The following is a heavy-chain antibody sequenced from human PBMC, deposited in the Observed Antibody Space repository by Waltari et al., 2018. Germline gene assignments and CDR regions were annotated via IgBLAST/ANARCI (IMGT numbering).Heavy chain of an antibody. CDR2: IDYSGST. V-gene: IGHV4-34*01. Sequence: PSQTLSLTCAVEGGSFSGYFWNWVRQPPGKGLEWIGGIDYSGSTNYNPSLKSRVTLSIDTSRKRFSLNLNSMTAADTAIYYCARSGFHGSGTPFDPWGRGTLVTVSS. CDR3: ARSGFHGSGTPFDP. CDR1: GGSFSGYF. D-gene: IGHD3-10*01. J-gene: IGHJ5*02.